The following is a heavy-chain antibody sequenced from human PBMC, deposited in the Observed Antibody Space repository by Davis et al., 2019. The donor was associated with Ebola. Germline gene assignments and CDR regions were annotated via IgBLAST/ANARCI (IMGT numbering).Heavy chain of an antibody. D-gene: IGHD6-19*01. V-gene: IGHV3-21*01. J-gene: IGHJ4*02. CDR3: ARGGGYSSGWDDY. CDR1: GFTFSSYS. CDR2: ISSSSSYI. Sequence: GGSLRLSCAASGFTFSSYSMNWVRQAPGKGLEWVSSISSSSSYIYYADSVKGRFTISRDNAKNSLYLQMNSLRVEDTAVYYCARGGGYSSGWDDYWGQGTLVTVSS.